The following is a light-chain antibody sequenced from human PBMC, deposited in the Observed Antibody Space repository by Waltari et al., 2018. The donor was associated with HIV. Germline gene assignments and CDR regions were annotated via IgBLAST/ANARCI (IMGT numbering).Light chain of an antibody. CDR2: RNN. CDR1: SSNLGINY. V-gene: IGLV1-47*01. J-gene: IGLJ2*01. Sequence: QSVLTQPPSASGTPGPRVTISCSRSSSNLGINYVYWYQQLPGTAPKLLIYRNNQRPSGVPDRFSGSKSGTSASLAISGLRSDDEGDYYCAAWDDSLSGVIFGGGTKLTVL. CDR3: AAWDDSLSGVI.